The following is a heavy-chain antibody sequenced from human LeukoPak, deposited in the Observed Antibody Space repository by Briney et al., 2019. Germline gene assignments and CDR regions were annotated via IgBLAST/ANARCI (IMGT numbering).Heavy chain of an antibody. Sequence: PGGSLRLSCAASGFTFSNYGMHWVRQAPGKGLEWVAFIRYDGSNKYYADSVKGRFTISRDNSKNTLYLQMNSLRAEDTAVYYCARDRHLRYCSGGSCWNHYYYYYMDVWGKGTTVTISS. J-gene: IGHJ6*03. D-gene: IGHD2-15*01. CDR3: ARDRHLRYCSGGSCWNHYYYYYMDV. CDR2: IRYDGSNK. V-gene: IGHV3-30*02. CDR1: GFTFSNYG.